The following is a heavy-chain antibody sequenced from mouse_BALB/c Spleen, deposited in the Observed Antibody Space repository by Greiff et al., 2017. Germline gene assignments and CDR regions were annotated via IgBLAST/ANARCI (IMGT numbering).Heavy chain of an antibody. CDR1: GFSLTSYG. D-gene: IGHD2-4*01. J-gene: IGHJ3*01. Sequence: QVQLKQSGPSLVQPSQSLSITCTVSGFSLTSYGVHWVRQSPGKGLEWLGVIWRGGSTDYNAAFMSRLSITKDNSKSQVFFKMNSLQADDTAIYYCATIYYDYDGGFAYWGQGTLVTVSA. V-gene: IGHV2-5-1*01. CDR2: IWRGGST. CDR3: ATIYYDYDGGFAY.